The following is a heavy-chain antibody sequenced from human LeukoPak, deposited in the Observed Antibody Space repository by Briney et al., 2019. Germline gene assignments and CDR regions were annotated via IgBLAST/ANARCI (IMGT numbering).Heavy chain of an antibody. CDR1: GFTFSSYE. D-gene: IGHD3-10*01. CDR2: ISSSGSTI. Sequence: GGSLRLSCAASGFTFSSYEMNWVRQAPGKGLGWVSYISSSGSTIYYADSVKGRFTISRDNAKNSLYLQMNSLRAEDTAVYYCARVWFGELSLDYWGQGTLVTVSS. CDR3: ARVWFGELSLDY. J-gene: IGHJ4*02. V-gene: IGHV3-48*03.